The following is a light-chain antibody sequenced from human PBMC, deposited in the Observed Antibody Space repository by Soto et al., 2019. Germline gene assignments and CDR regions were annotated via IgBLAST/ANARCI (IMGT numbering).Light chain of an antibody. Sequence: EIVLTQSPGTLSLSPGERATLSCRASQSVSSSYLAWYQQKPGQAPRLLIYGASSRATGIPDRLSGSGSGTDFTLTISRLEPEDFAVYYCQQYESSLRTFGQGTKVEIK. CDR1: QSVSSSY. CDR3: QQYESSLRT. CDR2: GAS. J-gene: IGKJ1*01. V-gene: IGKV3-20*01.